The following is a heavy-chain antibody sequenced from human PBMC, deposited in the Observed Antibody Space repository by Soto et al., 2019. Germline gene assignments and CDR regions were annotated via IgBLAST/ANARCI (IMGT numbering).Heavy chain of an antibody. CDR3: ARGGFPYYYYMDV. Sequence: SETLSLTCTVSGGSISSYYWSWIRQPPGKGLEWIGYIYYSGSTNYNPSLKSRVTISVDTSKNQFSLKLSAVTAADTAVYYCARGGFPYYYYMDVWGKGTTVTVSS. CDR2: IYYSGST. D-gene: IGHD3-16*01. CDR1: GGSISSYY. J-gene: IGHJ6*03. V-gene: IGHV4-59*08.